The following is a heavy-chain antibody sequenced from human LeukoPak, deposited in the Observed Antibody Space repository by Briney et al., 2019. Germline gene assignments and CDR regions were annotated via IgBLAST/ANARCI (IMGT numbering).Heavy chain of an antibody. CDR1: GFTVSSNY. CDR3: ARDRVVPAAIGNWFDP. CDR2: IYSGGST. J-gene: IGHJ5*02. V-gene: IGHV3-66*02. Sequence: GGSLRLSCAAAGFTVSSNYMSWVRQAPGKGLEWVSVIYSGGSTYYAASVKGRFTISRYNSKNTMYLQMNSLRAEDTAVYYCARDRVVPAAIGNWFDPWGQGTLVTVSS. D-gene: IGHD2-2*01.